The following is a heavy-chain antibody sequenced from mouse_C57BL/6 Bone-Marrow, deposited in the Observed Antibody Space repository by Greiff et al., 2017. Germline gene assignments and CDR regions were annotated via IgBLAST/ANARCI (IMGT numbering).Heavy chain of an antibody. CDR3: ARGGSSFFDY. CDR2: IYPSDSET. CDR1: GYTFTSYW. D-gene: IGHD1-1*01. J-gene: IGHJ2*01. V-gene: IGHV1-61*01. Sequence: QVQLQQPGAELVRPGSSVKLSCKASGYTFTSYWMDWVKQRPGQGLEWIGNIYPSDSETHYNQKFKDKATLTVDKSSRTAYMQLSSLTSEDSAVYYCARGGSSFFDYWGQGTTLTVSS.